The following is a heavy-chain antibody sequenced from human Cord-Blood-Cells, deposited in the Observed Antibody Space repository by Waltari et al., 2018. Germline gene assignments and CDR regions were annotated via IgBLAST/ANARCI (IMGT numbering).Heavy chain of an antibody. J-gene: IGHJ4*02. CDR2: ISISRGYI. CDR1: GFPFSSDS. CDR3: ARTSVAGAFDY. V-gene: IGHV3-21*01. Sequence: EVQLVESGGGLVKPGGSLSLSCAASGFPFSSDSMHWVRQAPGKGLEWVSSISISRGYIYYADSVKGRLTIPRDNPKNSLYLQMNSLRAEDTAVYYCARTSVAGAFDYWGQGTLVTVSS. D-gene: IGHD6-19*01.